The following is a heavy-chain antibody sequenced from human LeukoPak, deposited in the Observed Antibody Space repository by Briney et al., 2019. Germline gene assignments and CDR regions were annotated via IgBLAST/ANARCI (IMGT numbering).Heavy chain of an antibody. CDR2: IYTSGST. D-gene: IGHD2-2*01. CDR1: GGSISSYY. CDR3: ASIVVVPAVQRPYYYYYYMDV. J-gene: IGHJ6*03. V-gene: IGHV4-4*09. Sequence: PSETLSLTCTVSGGSISSYYWSWIRQPPGKGLEWIGYIYTSGSTNYNPSLKSRVTISVDTSKNQFSLKLSSVTAADTAVYYCASIVVVPAVQRPYYYYYYMDVWGKGTTVTVSS.